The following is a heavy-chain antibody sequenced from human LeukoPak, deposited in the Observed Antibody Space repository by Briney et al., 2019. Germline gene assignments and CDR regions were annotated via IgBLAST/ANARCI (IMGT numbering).Heavy chain of an antibody. CDR1: GYTPTELS. D-gene: IGHD2-2*01. Sequence: ASVKVSCKVSGYTPTELSMHWVRQAPGKGLEWMGGFDPEDGETIYAQKFQGRVTMTEDTSTGTAYMELSSLRSEDTAVFYCATDRGLTGYCSSTSCPFDYWGQGTLVTVSS. CDR3: ATDRGLTGYCSSTSCPFDY. CDR2: FDPEDGET. V-gene: IGHV1-24*01. J-gene: IGHJ4*02.